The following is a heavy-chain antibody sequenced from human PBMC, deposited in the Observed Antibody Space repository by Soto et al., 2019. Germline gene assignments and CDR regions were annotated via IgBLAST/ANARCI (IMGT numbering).Heavy chain of an antibody. V-gene: IGHV1-69*13. J-gene: IGHJ3*02. CDR1: GYTFTSYD. CDR3: ATSDGHAFDI. Sequence: ASVKVSCKASGYTFTSYDINWVRQATGQGLEWMGGIIPIFGTANYAQKFQGRVTITADESTSTAYMELSSLRSEDTAVYYCATSDGHAFDIWGQGTMVTVSS. CDR2: IIPIFGTA.